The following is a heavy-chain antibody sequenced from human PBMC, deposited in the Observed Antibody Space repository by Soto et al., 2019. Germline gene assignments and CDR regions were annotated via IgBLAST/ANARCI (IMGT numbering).Heavy chain of an antibody. Sequence: QVHLVQSGAEVKKPGSSVKVSCRPSGGTFSSNGVSWVRQAPGLGLEWMGRIIPFLGTTNYAEKFQDRVTITADTSTNTAYMDLISLRSDDTAVYYCAREGYSSSSSYSFLDSWGQGTLVTVSS. CDR3: AREGYSSSSSYSFLDS. J-gene: IGHJ4*02. CDR2: IIPFLGTT. D-gene: IGHD6-6*01. CDR1: GGTFSSNG. V-gene: IGHV1-69*06.